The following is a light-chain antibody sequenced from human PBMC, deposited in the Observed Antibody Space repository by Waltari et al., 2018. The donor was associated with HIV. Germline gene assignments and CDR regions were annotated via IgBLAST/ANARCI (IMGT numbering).Light chain of an antibody. CDR3: GTWDSSLSAVV. J-gene: IGLJ2*01. CDR1: SSNIGNNY. CDR2: DTN. V-gene: IGLV1-51*01. Sequence: QSVLTQPPSVSAAPGPKVTITCSGRSSNIGNNYVSWYQQIPGTAPRLVIYDTNDRPSGIPDRFSGSKSGTSATLGITGPQTGDEADYYCGTWDSSLSAVVFGGGTKLTVL.